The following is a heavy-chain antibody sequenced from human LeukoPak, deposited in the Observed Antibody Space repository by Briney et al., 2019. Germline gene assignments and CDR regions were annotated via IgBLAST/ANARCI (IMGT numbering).Heavy chain of an antibody. Sequence: GGSLRLSCAASGFIFKKYWMNWVRQVPGKGLECLANIKEDGSETYYADSVKGRFTISRDNPKNLLFLQINSLRVEDTAVYYCARFNNGGYYYQYFMDVWGKGTTVTVSS. CDR1: GFIFKKYW. D-gene: IGHD2-8*01. CDR2: IKEDGSET. CDR3: ARFNNGGYYYQYFMDV. V-gene: IGHV3-7*03. J-gene: IGHJ6*03.